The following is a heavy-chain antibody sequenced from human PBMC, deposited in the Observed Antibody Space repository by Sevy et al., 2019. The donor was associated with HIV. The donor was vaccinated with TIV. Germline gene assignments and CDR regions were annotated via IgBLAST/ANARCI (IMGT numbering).Heavy chain of an antibody. CDR3: TRDRYISTSHYDY. CDR1: GFTFTTYG. J-gene: IGHJ4*02. D-gene: IGHD6-13*01. Sequence: GGSLRLSCIVSGFTFTTYGMNWFRQTPGKGLEWLSYISASGKTIYYADSVQDRFTISRDIAENSLYLQMNNLRAEDTAVYYCTRDRYISTSHYDYWGQGTQVTVSS. CDR2: ISASGKTI. V-gene: IGHV3-48*01.